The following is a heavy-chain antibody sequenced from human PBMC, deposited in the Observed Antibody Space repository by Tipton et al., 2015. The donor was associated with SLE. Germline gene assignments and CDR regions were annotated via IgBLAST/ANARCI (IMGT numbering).Heavy chain of an antibody. CDR1: GGSISSYY. CDR2: IYYSGST. J-gene: IGHJ4*02. CDR3: AGGGGSGWDYFDY. Sequence: TLSLTCTVSGGSISSYYWSWIRQPPGKGLEWIGYIYYSGSTNYNPSLKSRVTISVDTSKNQFSLKLSSVTAADTAVYYCAGGGGSGWDYFDYWGQGTLVTVSS. D-gene: IGHD6-19*01. V-gene: IGHV4-59*01.